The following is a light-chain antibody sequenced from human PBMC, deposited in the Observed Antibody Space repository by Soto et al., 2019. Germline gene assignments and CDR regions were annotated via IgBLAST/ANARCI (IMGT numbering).Light chain of an antibody. CDR1: QSVSSS. Sequence: EIVLTQSPGTLSLSPGERATLSCRASQSVSSSLAWYQQTPGQAPRLLIYGASNRATGIPDRFSGSGSGTDFTLTISRLEPEDFAVYYCQQYGSSGTFGQGTKVDIK. V-gene: IGKV3-20*01. CDR3: QQYGSSGT. J-gene: IGKJ1*01. CDR2: GAS.